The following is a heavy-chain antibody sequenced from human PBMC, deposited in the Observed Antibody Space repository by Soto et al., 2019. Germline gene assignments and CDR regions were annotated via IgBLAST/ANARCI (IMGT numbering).Heavy chain of an antibody. CDR3: ARDFTGWPPDGVDS. CDR1: GFTFTSYA. D-gene: IGHD3-16*01. J-gene: IGHJ4*02. V-gene: IGHV1-18*01. CDR2: ISAYNGNT. Sequence: QVHLVQSGAEVKMPGASVKVSCKASGFTFTSYAFTWVRQASGQGLEWMGRISAYNGNTNYARNFRGRVTMTTDSSTSTVYMELGSLTSDDTAVYFCARDFTGWPPDGVDSWGQGTLVSVSA.